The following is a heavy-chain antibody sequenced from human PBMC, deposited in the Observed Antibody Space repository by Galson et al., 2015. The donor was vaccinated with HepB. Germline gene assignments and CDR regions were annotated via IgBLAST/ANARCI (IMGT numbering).Heavy chain of an antibody. Sequence: SVKVSCKVSGYTLAELSMHWVRQAPGKGLEWMGGFDPEDGETIYAQKFQGRVTMTEDTSTDTAYMELSSLRSEDTAVYYCATPSHVYDSSGYYWGWFDPWGQGTLVTVSS. CDR3: ATPSHVYDSSGYYWGWFDP. CDR2: FDPEDGET. J-gene: IGHJ5*02. CDR1: GYTLAELS. V-gene: IGHV1-24*01. D-gene: IGHD3-22*01.